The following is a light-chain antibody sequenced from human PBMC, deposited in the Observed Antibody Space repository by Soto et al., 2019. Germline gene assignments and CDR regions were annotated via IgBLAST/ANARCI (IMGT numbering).Light chain of an antibody. V-gene: IGKV1-27*01. J-gene: IGKJ3*01. Sequence: DIQLTQSPSSLSASVGDRVTITCRASQGINNFLAWYQQKPGKVPKLLIYAASTLRSGVPSRFSGSGSGTDFTLTISSLQPEDVASYYCQKYDSAPFTFGPGTKVDIK. CDR1: QGINNF. CDR3: QKYDSAPFT. CDR2: AAS.